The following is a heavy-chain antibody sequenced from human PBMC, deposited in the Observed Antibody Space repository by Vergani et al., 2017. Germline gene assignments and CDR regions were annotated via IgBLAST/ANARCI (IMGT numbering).Heavy chain of an antibody. CDR1: GFTFSSYA. D-gene: IGHD1-1*01. Sequence: EVQLLESGGGLVQPGGSLRLSCAASGFTFSSYAMSWVRQAPGKGLEWVSAISWNSGSIGYADSVKGRFTISRDNAKNSLYLQMNSLRAEDTALYYCAKASYNWNDGFGDWYFDLWGRGTLVTVSS. CDR2: ISWNSGSI. J-gene: IGHJ2*01. V-gene: IGHV3-9*01. CDR3: AKASYNWNDGFGDWYFDL.